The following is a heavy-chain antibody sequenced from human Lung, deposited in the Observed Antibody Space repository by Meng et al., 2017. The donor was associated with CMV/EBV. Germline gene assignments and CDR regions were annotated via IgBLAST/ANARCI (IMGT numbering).Heavy chain of an antibody. V-gene: IGHV4-4*02. CDR1: GGSTSSSNG. D-gene: IGHD6-19*01. Sequence: VQLQESGPGLVKPSGTLSRNCAVSGGSTSSSNGWSWVRQPPGKGLEWIGEIYHSGSTNYNPSLKSRVTISVDKSKNQFSLKLSSVTAADTAVYYCASFPPPGKQWLVTDYWGQGTLVTVSS. CDR2: IYHSGST. CDR3: ASFPPPGKQWLVTDY. J-gene: IGHJ4*02.